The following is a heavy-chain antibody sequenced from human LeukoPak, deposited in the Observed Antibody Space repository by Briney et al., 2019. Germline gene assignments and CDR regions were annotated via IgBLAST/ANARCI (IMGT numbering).Heavy chain of an antibody. CDR1: GFTFSSYA. CDR2: ISGSGGST. V-gene: IGHV3-23*01. D-gene: IGHD3-16*02. CDR3: AKPRSVRGSYHDAIDY. Sequence: GGSLRLSCAASGFTFSSYAMSWVRQAPGKGLEWVSAISGSGGSTYYADSVKGRFTISRDNSKNTLYLQMNSLRAEDTAVYYCAKPRSVRGSYHDAIDYWGQGTLVTVSS. J-gene: IGHJ4*02.